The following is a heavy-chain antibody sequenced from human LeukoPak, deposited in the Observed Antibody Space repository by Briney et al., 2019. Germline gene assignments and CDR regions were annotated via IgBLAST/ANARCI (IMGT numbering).Heavy chain of an antibody. D-gene: IGHD1-1*01. V-gene: IGHV4-59*01. J-gene: IGHJ6*03. CDR3: ARGRVSSSTWYSTYYCYFYMDV. Sequence: SETLSLTCSVSDDSITMYYWTWIRQPPGKGLEWIGYVDHTGSTNFNPSLNGRVSISRDTTKNLFSLRLRSVTAADTAVYFCARGRVSSSTWYSTYYCYFYMDVWGKGTTVTVSS. CDR2: VDHTGST. CDR1: DDSITMYY.